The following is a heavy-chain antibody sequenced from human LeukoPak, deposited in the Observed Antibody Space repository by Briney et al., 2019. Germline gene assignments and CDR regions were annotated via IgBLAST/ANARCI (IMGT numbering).Heavy chain of an antibody. J-gene: IGHJ4*02. CDR1: GFTFSSYG. V-gene: IGHV3-30*18. CDR2: ISYDGSNK. Sequence: PGGSLRLSCAASGFTFSSYGMHWVRQAPGKGLEWVAVISYDGSNKYYADSVKGRFPISRDNSKNTLYLQMNSLRAEDTAVYYCAKRRGAGNYYFDYWGQGTLVTVSS. CDR3: AKRRGAGNYYFDY.